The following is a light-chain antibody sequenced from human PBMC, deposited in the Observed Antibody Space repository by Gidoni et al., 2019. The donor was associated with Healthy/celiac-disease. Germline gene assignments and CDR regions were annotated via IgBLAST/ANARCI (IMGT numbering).Light chain of an antibody. CDR1: QSVLYSSHNKNY. CDR3: QQYYSTPFT. J-gene: IGKJ3*01. V-gene: IGKV4-1*01. CDR2: WAS. Sequence: DIVMTQSPDSLAVSLCERATINCQSSQSVLYSSHNKNYLAWYQQKPGQPPKLLIYWASTRESGVPDRFSGSGSGTDFTLTISSLQAEDVAVYYCQQYYSTPFTFGPGTKVDIK.